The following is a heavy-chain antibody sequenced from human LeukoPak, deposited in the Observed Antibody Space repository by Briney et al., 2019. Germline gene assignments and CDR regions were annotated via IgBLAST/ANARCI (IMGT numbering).Heavy chain of an antibody. D-gene: IGHD1-26*01. CDR2: IYSGGST. V-gene: IGHV3-53*01. J-gene: IGHJ4*02. CDR1: GFTVSSNY. CDR3: AREGVGASFDY. Sequence: GGSLRLSCAASGFTVSSNYMSWVRQAPGKGLEWVSVIYSGGSTYYADSVKGRFTISRDNSKNTLYLQMNSLRAEETAVYYCAREGVGASFDYWGQGTLVTVSS.